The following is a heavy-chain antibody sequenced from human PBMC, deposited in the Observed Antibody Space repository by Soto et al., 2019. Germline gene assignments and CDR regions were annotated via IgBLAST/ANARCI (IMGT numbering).Heavy chain of an antibody. D-gene: IGHD5-18*01. V-gene: IGHV1-3*01. CDR1: GYTFINYA. J-gene: IGHJ6*02. Sequence: ASVKVSCKASGYTFINYAMYWVRQAPGQRLEWMGWINAGNGNTKYSQKFQGRVTITRDTSASTAYMELSSLRSEDTAVYYCARAVQLWWDVWGQGTTVTVSS. CDR3: ARAVQLWWDV. CDR2: INAGNGNT.